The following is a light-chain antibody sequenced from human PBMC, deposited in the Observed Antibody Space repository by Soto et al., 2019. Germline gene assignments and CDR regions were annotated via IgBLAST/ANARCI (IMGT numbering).Light chain of an antibody. J-gene: IGLJ2*01. Sequence: QSALTQPPSASGSPGQSVTISCTGTSSDVGGYNYVSWYQQHPGKAPKLMIYEVSKRPSGGPDRFAGSKSGNPASLTVSGLQAEGEADYYCSSYAGSNNVVFGGGTKLTVL. CDR3: SSYAGSNNVV. CDR2: EVS. CDR1: SSDVGGYNY. V-gene: IGLV2-8*01.